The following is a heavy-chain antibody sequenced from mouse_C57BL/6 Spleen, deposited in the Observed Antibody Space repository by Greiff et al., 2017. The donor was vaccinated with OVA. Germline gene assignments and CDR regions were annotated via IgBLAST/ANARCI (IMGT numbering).Heavy chain of an antibody. CDR3: ARDYYYGSSYGY. CDR2: ISSGSSTI. CDR1: GFTFSDYG. D-gene: IGHD1-1*01. J-gene: IGHJ2*01. Sequence: EVKLQESGGGLVKPGGSLKLSCAASGFTFSDYGMHWVRQAPEKGLEWVAYISSGSSTIYYADTVKGRFTISRDNAKNTLFLQMTSLRSEDTAMYYCARDYYYGSSYGYWGQGTTLTVSS. V-gene: IGHV5-17*01.